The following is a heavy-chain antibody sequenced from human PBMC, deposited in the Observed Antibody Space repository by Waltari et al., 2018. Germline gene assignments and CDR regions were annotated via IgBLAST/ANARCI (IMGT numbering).Heavy chain of an antibody. CDR1: GGSISSGGYS. Sequence: QVQLQESGPGLVKPSQTLSLTCTVSGGSISSGGYSWSWIRQHPGKGLEWIGYIYHSGSTYDNPSLKRRVTISVDRSKNQFSLKLSSVTAADTAVYYCARERYCSGGSCYPYDAFDIWGQGTMVTVSS. D-gene: IGHD2-15*01. CDR3: ARERYCSGGSCYPYDAFDI. V-gene: IGHV4-30-2*01. CDR2: IYHSGST. J-gene: IGHJ3*02.